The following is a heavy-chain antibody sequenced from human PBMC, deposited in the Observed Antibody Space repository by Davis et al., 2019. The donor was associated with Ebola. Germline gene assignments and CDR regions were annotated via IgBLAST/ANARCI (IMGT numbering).Heavy chain of an antibody. CDR3: ARDRQLDHFDY. Sequence: GESLKISCAASGFTFSNYGINWVRQAPGRGLEWLSYITFSSDNIFYADSVKGRFTISRDNAKNSLYLQMNSLRAEDTAVYYCARDRQLDHFDYWGQGTLVTVSS. D-gene: IGHD1-1*01. J-gene: IGHJ4*02. CDR2: ITFSSDNI. CDR1: GFTFSNYG. V-gene: IGHV3-48*01.